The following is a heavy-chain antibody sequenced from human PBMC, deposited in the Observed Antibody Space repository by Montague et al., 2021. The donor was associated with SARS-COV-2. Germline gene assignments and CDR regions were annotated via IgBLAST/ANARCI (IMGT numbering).Heavy chain of an antibody. J-gene: IGHJ5*02. D-gene: IGHD5-12*01. CDR2: XYWNDGK. Sequence: PALVKPTQTFTLICGFSGFSLDTRGAGVAWIRQPPGKALEWLGTXYWNDGKHYNSSLKSRLSMSKDTSKNQVVLILTDVDPADTATYFCAHREEDNHGYSWFDPWGQGTLFTFSS. CDR1: GFSLDTRGAG. V-gene: IGHV2-5*01. CDR3: AHREEDNHGYSWFDP.